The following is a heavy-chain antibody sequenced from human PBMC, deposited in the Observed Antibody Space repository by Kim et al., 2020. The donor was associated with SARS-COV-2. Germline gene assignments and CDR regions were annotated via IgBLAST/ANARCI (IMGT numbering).Heavy chain of an antibody. V-gene: IGHV4-59*01. CDR2: IYYSGST. CDR3: SRAPGRMTMIVDY. CDR1: GGSISSYY. J-gene: IGHJ4*02. Sequence: SETLSLTCTVSGGSISSYYWSWIRQPPGKGLEWIGYIYYSGSTNYNPSLKSRVTISVDTSKNQFSLKLSSVTAADTAVYYCSRAPGRMTMIVDYWSQGT. D-gene: IGHD3-22*01.